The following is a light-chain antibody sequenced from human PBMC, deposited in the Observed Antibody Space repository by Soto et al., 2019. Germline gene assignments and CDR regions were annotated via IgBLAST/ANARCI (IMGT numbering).Light chain of an antibody. CDR3: GSYTSSSTLVV. Sequence: QSALTQPASVSGSPGQSITISCTGTSSDVGGYKYVSWYQQHPGKAPKLMIYDVANRPSGVSNRFSGSKSGNTASLTISGLQAEDEADYYCGSYTSSSTLVVFRGGTKLTVL. CDR1: SSDVGGYKY. V-gene: IGLV2-14*01. CDR2: DVA. J-gene: IGLJ2*01.